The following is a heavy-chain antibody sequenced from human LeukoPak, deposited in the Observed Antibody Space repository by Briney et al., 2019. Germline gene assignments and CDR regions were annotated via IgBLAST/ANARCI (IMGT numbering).Heavy chain of an antibody. Sequence: GGSLRLSCAASGFTFSSYAMSWVRQAPGKGLEWVSAISGSGGTTYYADSVKGRFTISRDNSKNTLYLQLNSLRAEDTAVYCCARGGGYYDSSGYYEYYFDYWGQGTLVTVSS. J-gene: IGHJ4*02. V-gene: IGHV3-23*01. CDR3: ARGGGYYDSSGYYEYYFDY. CDR1: GFTFSSYA. CDR2: ISGSGGTT. D-gene: IGHD3-22*01.